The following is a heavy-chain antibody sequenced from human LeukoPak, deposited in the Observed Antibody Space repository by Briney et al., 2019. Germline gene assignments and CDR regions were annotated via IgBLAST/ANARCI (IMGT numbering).Heavy chain of an antibody. CDR2: IYSGGST. V-gene: IGHV3-53*01. CDR1: GFTVSSNY. J-gene: IGHJ6*02. D-gene: IGHD4-23*01. Sequence: GGSLRLSCAASGFTVSSNYMSWVRQAPGKGLEWVSVIYSGGSTYYADSVKGRFTISRDNSKNTLYLQMNGLRAEDTAVYYCARDPDTVDGMDVWGQGTTVTVSS. CDR3: ARDPDTVDGMDV.